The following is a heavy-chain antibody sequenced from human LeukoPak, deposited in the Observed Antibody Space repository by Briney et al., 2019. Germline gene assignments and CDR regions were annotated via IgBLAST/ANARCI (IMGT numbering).Heavy chain of an antibody. D-gene: IGHD3-22*01. Sequence: GGSLRLSCAASGFTVSSNYMSWVRQAPGKGLEWVSVIYSGGSTYYADSVKGRFTISRDNSKNTLYLQMNGLRAEDTAVYYCASSNYYDSSGYYHWGQGTLVTVSS. J-gene: IGHJ5*02. V-gene: IGHV3-53*01. CDR1: GFTVSSNY. CDR2: IYSGGST. CDR3: ASSNYYDSSGYYH.